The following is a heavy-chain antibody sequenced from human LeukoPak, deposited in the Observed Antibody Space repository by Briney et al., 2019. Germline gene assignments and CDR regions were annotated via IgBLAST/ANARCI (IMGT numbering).Heavy chain of an antibody. Sequence: ASVKVSCKASGYTFTSYDINWVRQATGQGLEWMGWMNPNSGNTGYAQKFQGRVTMTKNTSITTAYMELSSLRSEDTAVYYCARALSWTTNSYYYMDVWGKGATVTVSS. CDR3: ARALSWTTNSYYYMDV. CDR2: MNPNSGNT. CDR1: GYTFTSYD. J-gene: IGHJ6*03. V-gene: IGHV1-8*01. D-gene: IGHD3/OR15-3a*01.